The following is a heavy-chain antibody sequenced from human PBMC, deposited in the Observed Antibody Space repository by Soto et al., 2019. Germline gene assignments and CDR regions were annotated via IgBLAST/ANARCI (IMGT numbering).Heavy chain of an antibody. CDR2: ISYSGST. J-gene: IGHJ4*02. Sequence: SETLSLTCSVSGDSMNNGDYFWTWIRQTPGKGLQWIGYISYSGSTFYNPSLKTRLAMSVDTSKNQFSVRLRSVTAADTAVYYGARDRAHFYESSGRLDLWGQGMLVTVSS. CDR1: GDSMNNGDYF. V-gene: IGHV4-30-4*01. D-gene: IGHD3-22*01. CDR3: ARDRAHFYESSGRLDL.